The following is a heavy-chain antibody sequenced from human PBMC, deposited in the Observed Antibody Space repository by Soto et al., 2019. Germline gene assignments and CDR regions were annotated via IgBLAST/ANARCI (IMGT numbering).Heavy chain of an antibody. D-gene: IGHD1-26*01. CDR1: GYKFTSYT. V-gene: IGHV1-3*04. CDR3: ARVVGMTLADEN. J-gene: IGHJ4*02. Sequence: ASVKVSCKTSGYKFTSYTMHWVRQAPGQRLEWMGWINTGNGNAKYSQRFQGRLTISRDTSASTAYMELRSLRSDDTAVYYCARVVGMTLADENWGQGTLFTVSS. CDR2: INTGNGNA.